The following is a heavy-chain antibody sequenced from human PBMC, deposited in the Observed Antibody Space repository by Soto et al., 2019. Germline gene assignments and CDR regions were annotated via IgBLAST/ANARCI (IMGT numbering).Heavy chain of an antibody. J-gene: IGHJ4*02. V-gene: IGHV1-69*12. CDR2: IIPMSSVV. D-gene: IGHD2-21*02. CDR1: GGPSGAFG. CDR3: ATTFCGEDCFSTYYLDH. Sequence: QVQVVQSGAEVKKPGSSVKVSCRVSGGPSGAFGLGWVRLAPGRGLGWLGGIIPMSSVVNHGQTFQGRVTITADASTGTGYMELSSLRSEDTALYYCATTFCGEDCFSTYYLDHWGQGTLVTVSS.